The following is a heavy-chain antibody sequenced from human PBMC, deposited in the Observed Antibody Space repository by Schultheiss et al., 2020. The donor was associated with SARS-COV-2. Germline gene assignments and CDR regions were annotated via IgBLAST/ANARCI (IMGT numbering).Heavy chain of an antibody. Sequence: GGSLRLSCAASGFTFSDYYMSWIRQAPGKGLEWVSYISSSSSYIYYADSVKGRFTISRDNAKNSLYLQMNSLRAEDTAVYYCARDDTDYYDSSGWGYWGQGTLVTVSS. CDR1: GFTFSDYY. CDR2: ISSSSSYI. D-gene: IGHD3-22*01. CDR3: ARDDTDYYDSSGWGY. V-gene: IGHV3-11*06. J-gene: IGHJ4*02.